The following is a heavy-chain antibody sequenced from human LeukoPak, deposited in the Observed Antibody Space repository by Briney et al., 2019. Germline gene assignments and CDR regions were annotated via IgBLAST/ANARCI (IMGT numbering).Heavy chain of an antibody. CDR2: ISHSVGT. Sequence: PSETLSLTCAVSGYSISSGYYWGWIRQPPGKGLEWIGSISHSVGTYYNPSLKTRVTISVDTSKNQFSLRLSSGTAADTAVYYCARASRFCSGGSCSYYFDSWGQGSLVTVSS. CDR1: GYSISSGYY. CDR3: ARASRFCSGGSCSYYFDS. J-gene: IGHJ4*02. V-gene: IGHV4-38-2*01. D-gene: IGHD2-15*01.